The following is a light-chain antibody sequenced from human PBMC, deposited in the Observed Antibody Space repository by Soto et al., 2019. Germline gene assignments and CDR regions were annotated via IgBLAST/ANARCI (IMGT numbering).Light chain of an antibody. V-gene: IGKV3-15*01. CDR1: QSVGSN. CDR2: GAS. CDR3: QQYGSSPRP. Sequence: EIVMTQSPATLSVSPGERVTLSCRARQSVGSNLAWYQQKPGQAPRLLIYGASTRATGIPARFSGSGSGTDFTLTISRLEPEDFAVYYCQQYGSSPRPFGQGTRLE. J-gene: IGKJ5*01.